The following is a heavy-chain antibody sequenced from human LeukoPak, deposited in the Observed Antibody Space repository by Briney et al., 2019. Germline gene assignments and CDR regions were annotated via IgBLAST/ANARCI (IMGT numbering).Heavy chain of an antibody. CDR3: ARKRNGLDP. D-gene: IGHD1-1*01. J-gene: IGHJ5*02. CDR2: MNPNSGNT. CDR1: GYTFTTYE. Sequence: ASVKVSCKASGYTFTTYEIYWVRQATGQGLEWMGWMNPNSGNTVSAQKFQGRVTITRDTSISTAYMELSSLRSEDTAVYFCARKRNGLDPWGQGTVVTVSS. V-gene: IGHV1-8*01.